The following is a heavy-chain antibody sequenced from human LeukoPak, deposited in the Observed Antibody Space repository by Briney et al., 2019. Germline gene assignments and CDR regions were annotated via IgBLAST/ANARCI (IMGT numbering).Heavy chain of an antibody. CDR1: GGSIGSYY. CDR2: IHYSGST. J-gene: IGHJ4*02. Sequence: SETLSLTCTVSGGSIGSYYWSWIRQPPGKGLEWIGYIHYSGSTNYNPSLKSRVTISVDTSKNQFSLKLSSVTAADTAVYYCARDTPYGAAAGLFDYWGQGTLVTVSS. D-gene: IGHD6-13*01. CDR3: ARDTPYGAAAGLFDY. V-gene: IGHV4-59*01.